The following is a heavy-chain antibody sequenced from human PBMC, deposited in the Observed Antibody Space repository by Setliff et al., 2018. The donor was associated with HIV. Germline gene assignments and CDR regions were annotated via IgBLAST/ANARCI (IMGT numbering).Heavy chain of an antibody. CDR3: VRNSGWALGS. CDR2: VCQRGGI. J-gene: IGHJ4*02. Sequence: SEILSLTCTVSGDSIDSPHCWSWVRQSLEKGLEWIGEVCQRGGINYYPFFWSRAIISMDKPRSYFSLRLTSVTAADTAIYFCVRNSGWALGSWGQGILVTVSS. CDR1: GDSIDSPHC. V-gene: IGHV4-4*02. D-gene: IGHD3-16*01.